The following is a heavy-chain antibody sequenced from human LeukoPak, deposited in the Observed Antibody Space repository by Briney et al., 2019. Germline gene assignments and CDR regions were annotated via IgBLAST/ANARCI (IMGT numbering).Heavy chain of an antibody. CDR2: IYYSGIT. CDR3: ARLGARYCGSTSCSPDAFDI. D-gene: IGHD2-2*01. V-gene: IGHV4-59*01. Sequence: SETLSLTCTVSGGSISSYYWSWIRQPPGKGLEWFGYIYYSGITNYNPPLTSRVTISLDTSKNQFSLKLSSVTAADTAVYYCARLGARYCGSTSCSPDAFDIWGQGTMVTVSS. CDR1: GGSISSYY. J-gene: IGHJ3*02.